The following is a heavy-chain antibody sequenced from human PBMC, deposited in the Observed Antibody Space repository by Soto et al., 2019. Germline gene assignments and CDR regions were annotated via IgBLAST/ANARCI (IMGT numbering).Heavy chain of an antibody. CDR1: GFTFSSYE. CDR2: ISSSGSTI. Sequence: GGSLRLSCAASGFTFSSYEMNWVRQAPGKGLEWVSYISSSGSTIYYADSVKGRFTISRDNAKNSLYLQMNSLRAEDTAVYYCARSARGPYYDSSGYPFGAFDIWGQGTMVTVSS. D-gene: IGHD3-22*01. CDR3: ARSARGPYYDSSGYPFGAFDI. V-gene: IGHV3-48*03. J-gene: IGHJ3*02.